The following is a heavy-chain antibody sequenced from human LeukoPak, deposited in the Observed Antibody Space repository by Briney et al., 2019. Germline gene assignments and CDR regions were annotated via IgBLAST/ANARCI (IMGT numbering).Heavy chain of an antibody. CDR3: ARAYCSGGSCYRTFGWFDP. D-gene: IGHD2-15*01. J-gene: IGHJ5*02. V-gene: IGHV1-69*13. CDR2: IIPIFGTA. CDR1: GGTFSSYA. Sequence: SVTVSCKASGGTFSSYAISWVRQAPGQRLEWMGGIIPIFGTANYAQKFQGRVTITADESTSTAYMELSSLRSEDTAVYYCARAYCSGGSCYRTFGWFDPWGQGTLVTVSS.